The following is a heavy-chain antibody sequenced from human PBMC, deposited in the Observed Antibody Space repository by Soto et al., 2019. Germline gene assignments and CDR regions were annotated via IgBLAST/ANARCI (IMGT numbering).Heavy chain of an antibody. J-gene: IGHJ4*02. D-gene: IGHD1-26*01. Sequence: SGPTLVNPTQTLTLTCTFSGFSLSTSGVGVGWIRQPPGKALEWLALIYWNDDKRYSPSLKSRLTITKDTSKNQVVLTMTNMDPVDTTTYYCAHIGRSVADFDYWGQGTLVTVSS. V-gene: IGHV2-5*01. CDR3: AHIGRSVADFDY. CDR1: GFSLSTSGVG. CDR2: IYWNDDK.